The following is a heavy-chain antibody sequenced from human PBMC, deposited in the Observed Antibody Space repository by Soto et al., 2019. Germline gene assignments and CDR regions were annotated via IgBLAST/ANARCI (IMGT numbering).Heavy chain of an antibody. Sequence: QMQLVQSGAEVRMPGSSVKVSCKASGGTFSTYSINWVRQAPGKGLEWMGGIIPLFGTTNYAQKFKGRVTITADESTSIPYMELSSLRAEDAAVYYCARGATHGSSWYFWFDPWGQGTLVTVSS. V-gene: IGHV1-69*01. CDR3: ARGATHGSSWYFWFDP. D-gene: IGHD6-13*01. J-gene: IGHJ5*02. CDR2: IIPLFGTT. CDR1: GGTFSTYS.